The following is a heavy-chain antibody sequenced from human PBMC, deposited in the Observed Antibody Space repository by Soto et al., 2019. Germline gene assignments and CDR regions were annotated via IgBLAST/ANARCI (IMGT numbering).Heavy chain of an antibody. J-gene: IGHJ4*02. Sequence: EVQLLESGGGLVQPGGSLRLSCAASGFTFSSYAMSWVRQAPGKGLEWVSAISGSGGSTYYADSVKGRFTISRDNSKNTLYLQMNSLRAEDTAVYYCAKDVQWIQLWLRINYFDYWGQGTLVTVSS. D-gene: IGHD5-18*01. CDR3: AKDVQWIQLWLRINYFDY. CDR1: GFTFSSYA. V-gene: IGHV3-23*01. CDR2: ISGSGGST.